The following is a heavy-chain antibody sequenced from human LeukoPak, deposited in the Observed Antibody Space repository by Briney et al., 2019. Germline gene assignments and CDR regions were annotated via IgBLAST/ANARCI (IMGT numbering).Heavy chain of an antibody. D-gene: IGHD1-1*01. CDR3: ARRLATYSFDY. CDR1: GGSISSSSYY. V-gene: IGHV4-39*01. Sequence: PSETLSLTCTVSGGSISSSSYYWGWIRQPPGKGLEWIGSIYYSGSTYYNPSLKSRVTISVDTSKNQFSLKLSSVTAADTAVYYCARRLATYSFDYWGQGTLVTVSS. CDR2: IYYSGST. J-gene: IGHJ4*02.